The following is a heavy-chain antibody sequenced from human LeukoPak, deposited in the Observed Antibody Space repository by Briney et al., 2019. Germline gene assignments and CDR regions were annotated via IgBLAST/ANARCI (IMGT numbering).Heavy chain of an antibody. CDR1: GLTFSTYA. V-gene: IGHV3-30*18. CDR3: AKDVSWNWFDP. Sequence: GGSLRLSCAVSGLTFSTYAMHWVRQAPGKGLEWVAVISYDGSNKYYADSVKGRFTISRDNSKNTLYLQMNTLRAEDTAVYYCAKDVSWNWFDPWGQGTLVTVSS. J-gene: IGHJ5*02. CDR2: ISYDGSNK.